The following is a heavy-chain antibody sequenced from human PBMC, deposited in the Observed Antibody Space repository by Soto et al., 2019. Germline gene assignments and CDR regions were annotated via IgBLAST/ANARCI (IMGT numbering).Heavy chain of an antibody. Sequence: NLSETLSLTCTVSGGSISSSSYYWGWIRQPPGKGLEWIGSIYYSGSTYYNPSLKSRVTISVDTSKNQFSLKLSSVTAADTAVYYCARLPRGYGGSLPLDVWGQGTTVTVSS. CDR2: IYYSGST. V-gene: IGHV4-39*01. J-gene: IGHJ6*02. CDR1: GGSISSSSYY. D-gene: IGHD2-15*01. CDR3: ARLPRGYGGSLPLDV.